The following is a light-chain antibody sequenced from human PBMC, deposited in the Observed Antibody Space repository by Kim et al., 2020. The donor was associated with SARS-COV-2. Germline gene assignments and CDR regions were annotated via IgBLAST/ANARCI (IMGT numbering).Light chain of an antibody. Sequence: SASVGDRVTITCRASQDIATFLNWYQQKPGRAPKLLIFGAFHLQSGAPSRFSGSGYGVDFTLTISGLQSEDSATYYCQQSHSSPVTFGQGTKLEI. V-gene: IGKV1-39*01. J-gene: IGKJ2*01. CDR3: QQSHSSPVT. CDR2: GAF. CDR1: QDIATF.